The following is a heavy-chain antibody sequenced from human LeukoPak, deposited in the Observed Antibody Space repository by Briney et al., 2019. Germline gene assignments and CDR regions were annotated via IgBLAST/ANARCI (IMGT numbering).Heavy chain of an antibody. J-gene: IGHJ4*02. Sequence: GGSLRLSCAASGFTFSSYAMHWVRQAPGKGLEWVAVISYDGSNKYYADSVKGRFTISRDNSKNTLYLQMNSLRAEDTAVYYCARHYDSSGYYLDYWGQGTLVTVSS. CDR3: ARHYDSSGYYLDY. D-gene: IGHD3-22*01. CDR2: ISYDGSNK. CDR1: GFTFSSYA. V-gene: IGHV3-30*04.